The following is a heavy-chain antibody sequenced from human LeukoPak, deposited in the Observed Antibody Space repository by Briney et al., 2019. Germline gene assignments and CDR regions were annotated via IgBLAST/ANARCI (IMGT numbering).Heavy chain of an antibody. Sequence: ASVKVSCKASGYTFTAYYMHWVRQAPGQGLEWMGRINPNTGVTNFAQRFQGRVIMTRDTSISTAYLELNRLTSDDMAVYYCARQLSPYAFDIWGQGTVVTVSS. CDR3: ARQLSPYAFDI. CDR1: GYTFTAYY. D-gene: IGHD5-18*01. V-gene: IGHV1-2*06. J-gene: IGHJ3*02. CDR2: INPNTGVT.